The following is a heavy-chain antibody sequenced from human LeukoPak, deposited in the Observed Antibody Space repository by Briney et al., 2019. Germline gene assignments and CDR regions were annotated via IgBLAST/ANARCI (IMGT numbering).Heavy chain of an antibody. Sequence: GGSLRLSCAASGFTFSSYSMNWVRQAPGKGLEWVSSISSSSSYIYYADSVKGRFTISRDNAKDSLYLQMNSLRAEDTAVYYCARGGLDWSPGWFDPWGQGTLVTVSS. J-gene: IGHJ5*02. V-gene: IGHV3-21*01. CDR3: ARGGLDWSPGWFDP. CDR2: ISSSSSYI. D-gene: IGHD3-9*01. CDR1: GFTFSSYS.